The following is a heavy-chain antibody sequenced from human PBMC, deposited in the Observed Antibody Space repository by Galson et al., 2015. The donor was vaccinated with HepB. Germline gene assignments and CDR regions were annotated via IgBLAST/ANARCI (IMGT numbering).Heavy chain of an antibody. V-gene: IGHV3-30*18. CDR3: AKVGEPEIYYYYYMDV. D-gene: IGHD1-14*01. Sequence: SLRLSCAASGFTFSSYGMHWVRQAPGKGLEWVAVISYDGSNKYYADSVKGRFTISRDNSKNTLYLQMNSLRAEDTAVYYCAKVGEPEIYYYYYMDVWGKGTTVTVSS. CDR1: GFTFSSYG. J-gene: IGHJ6*03. CDR2: ISYDGSNK.